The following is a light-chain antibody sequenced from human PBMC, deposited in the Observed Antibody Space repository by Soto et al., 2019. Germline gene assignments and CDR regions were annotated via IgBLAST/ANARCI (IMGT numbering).Light chain of an antibody. J-gene: IGLJ1*01. CDR1: SSDVGGYNY. V-gene: IGLV2-14*01. CDR3: SSYTSSSTLV. CDR2: DVS. Sequence: QSALTQPASLSGSPGQSITISCTGTSSDVGGYNYVSWYQQHPGKAPKLMIYDVSNRPSGVSNRFSGSKSGNTASLTISGLQAEDEADYYCSSYTSSSTLVFGPGTKLTVL.